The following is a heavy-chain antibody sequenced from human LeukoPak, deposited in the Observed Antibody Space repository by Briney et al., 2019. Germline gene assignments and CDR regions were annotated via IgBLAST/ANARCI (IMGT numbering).Heavy chain of an antibody. D-gene: IGHD3-3*01. V-gene: IGHV4-59*01. Sequence: SETLSLTCTVSGGSISSYYWSWIRQPPGKGLEWIGYIYYSGSTNYNPSLKSRVTISVDTSKNQFSLKLSSVTAADTAVYYCARGPYYDFWSGYNEDYYFDYWGQGTLVTVSS. CDR1: GGSISSYY. J-gene: IGHJ4*02. CDR2: IYYSGST. CDR3: ARGPYYDFWSGYNEDYYFDY.